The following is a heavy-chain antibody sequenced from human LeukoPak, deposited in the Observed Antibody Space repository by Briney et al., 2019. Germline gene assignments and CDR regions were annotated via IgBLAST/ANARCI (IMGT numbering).Heavy chain of an antibody. CDR2: INPSGGYT. CDR3: ARENGGTADAFDI. J-gene: IGHJ3*02. CDR1: GYTFTSYF. Sequence: ASVNVSCKASGYTFTSYFMHWVRQAPGQGLEWMGIINPSGGYTSYTQNFRGRITMTRDTSASTVYMELSSLRSDDTAVYYCARENGGTADAFDIWGQGTLVTVSS. V-gene: IGHV1-46*01. D-gene: IGHD4-23*01.